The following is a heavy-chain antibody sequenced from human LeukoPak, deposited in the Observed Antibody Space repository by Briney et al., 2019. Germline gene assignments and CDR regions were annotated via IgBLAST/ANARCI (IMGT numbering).Heavy chain of an antibody. Sequence: PGGSLRLSCAASGFTFSSYAMHWVRQAPGKGLEWVAVISYDGSNKYYADSVKGRFTISRDNSKNMLYLQMNSLRAEDTAVYYCARDGQWLGSDFDYWGQGTLVTVSS. D-gene: IGHD6-19*01. V-gene: IGHV3-30-3*01. J-gene: IGHJ4*02. CDR2: ISYDGSNK. CDR3: ARDGQWLGSDFDY. CDR1: GFTFSSYA.